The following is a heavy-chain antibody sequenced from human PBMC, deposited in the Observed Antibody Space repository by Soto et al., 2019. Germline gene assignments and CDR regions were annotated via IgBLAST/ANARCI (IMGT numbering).Heavy chain of an antibody. J-gene: IGHJ4*02. D-gene: IGHD6-19*01. CDR1: GYTFISYT. CDR3: ARGPSSGSFDY. V-gene: IGHV1-3*01. CDR2: VNADNGDT. Sequence: ASVKVSCKASGYTFISYTMHWLRQAPGQRLEWMGWVNADNGDTRYSQKFQGRLTMTRDTSASTVYVELSSLRSEDTAVYFCARGPSSGSFDYWGQGTLVTV.